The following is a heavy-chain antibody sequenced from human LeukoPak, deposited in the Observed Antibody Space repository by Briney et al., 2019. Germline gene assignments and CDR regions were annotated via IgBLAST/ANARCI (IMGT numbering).Heavy chain of an antibody. V-gene: IGHV3-64*01. Sequence: GGSLRLSCAASGFTFSSYAMHWVRQAPGKGLEYVSAISSNGGSTYYANSVKGRFTISRDNSKNTLYLQMGSLRAEDMAVYYCARVPDYGGNWGYFDYWGQGTLVTVSS. J-gene: IGHJ4*02. CDR2: ISSNGGST. CDR1: GFTFSSYA. D-gene: IGHD4-23*01. CDR3: ARVPDYGGNWGYFDY.